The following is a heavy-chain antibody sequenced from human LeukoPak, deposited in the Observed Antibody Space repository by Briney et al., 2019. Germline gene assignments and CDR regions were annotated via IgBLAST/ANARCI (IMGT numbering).Heavy chain of an antibody. D-gene: IGHD6-13*01. J-gene: IGHJ4*02. CDR1: EFTFINYG. V-gene: IGHV3-23*01. CDR2: ISDSGGST. CDR3: AKGGSSWVEDLDY. Sequence: PGGSLRLSCAASEFTFINYGMSWVRQAPGKGLEWVSGISDSGGSTYYADSVKGRFTISRDNSKNTLYLQMKSLRAEDTAVYYCAKGGSSWVEDLDYWGQGTLLTVSS.